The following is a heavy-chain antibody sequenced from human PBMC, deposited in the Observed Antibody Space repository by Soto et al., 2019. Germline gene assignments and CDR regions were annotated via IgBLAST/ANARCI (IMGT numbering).Heavy chain of an antibody. V-gene: IGHV4-59*01. CDR1: GGSIISYY. J-gene: IGHJ6*02. Sequence: SETLSLTCTVSGGSIISYYCSWIRKPPGKGLEWIGYIYYSGSTNYNPSLKDRVTVSVDTSKNQFSLKLSSVTAADTAVYYCARGYCSSTSCSPLGYGMDVWGQGTTVAVSS. CDR3: ARGYCSSTSCSPLGYGMDV. D-gene: IGHD2-2*01. CDR2: IYYSGST.